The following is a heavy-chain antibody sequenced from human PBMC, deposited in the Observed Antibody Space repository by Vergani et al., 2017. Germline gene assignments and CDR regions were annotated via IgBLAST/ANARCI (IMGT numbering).Heavy chain of an antibody. J-gene: IGHJ4*02. D-gene: IGHD2-2*02. Sequence: QVQLQESGPGLVKPSETLSLTCSVSGDSISSNNCWTWVRQPPGKGLVWIGEICHTEDTKYSPSLKSRVTVSVDEARNLFSLRLNSVTAADTAVYYCVTIGYRRWGYYFDYWGQGILVTVSS. CDR3: VTIGYRRWGYYFDY. CDR2: ICHTEDT. CDR1: GDSISSNNC. V-gene: IGHV4-4*02.